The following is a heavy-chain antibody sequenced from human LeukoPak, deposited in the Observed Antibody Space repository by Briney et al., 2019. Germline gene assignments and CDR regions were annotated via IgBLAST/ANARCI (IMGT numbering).Heavy chain of an antibody. CDR2: ISGSGGST. D-gene: IGHD3-10*01. V-gene: IGHV3-23*01. CDR3: AKGPGTMVRGVISRGGDY. CDR1: GFTFSSYA. Sequence: GGSLRLSCAASGFTFSSYAMSWVRQAPGKGLEWVSAISGSGGSTYYAVSVKGRFTISRDNSKNTLYLQMNSLRAEDTAVYYCAKGPGTMVRGVISRGGDYWGQGTLVTVSS. J-gene: IGHJ4*02.